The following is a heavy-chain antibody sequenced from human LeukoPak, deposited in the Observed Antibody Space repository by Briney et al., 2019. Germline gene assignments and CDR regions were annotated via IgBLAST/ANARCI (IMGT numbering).Heavy chain of an antibody. CDR2: ISYDGSNN. V-gene: IGHV3-30*03. CDR1: GFIFSDTA. J-gene: IGHJ4*02. D-gene: IGHD4-23*01. CDR3: ARNRGGNEFDY. Sequence: GGSLRLSCAASGFIFSDTAMSWVRWAPGKGLEWMAAISYDGSNNYYTNSVKGRFTVSRDNSKNTLYLQMNSLRGEDTAVYYCARNRGGNEFDYWGQGTLVTVSS.